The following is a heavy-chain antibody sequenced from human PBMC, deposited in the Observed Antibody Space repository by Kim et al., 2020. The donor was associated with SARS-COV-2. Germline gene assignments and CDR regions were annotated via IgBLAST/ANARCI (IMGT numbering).Heavy chain of an antibody. D-gene: IGHD6-19*01. V-gene: IGHV4-61*02. CDR3: ASSGWHRPWWYFDL. J-gene: IGHJ2*01. CDR2: IYTSGST. Sequence: SETLSLTCTVSGGSISSGSYYWSWIRQPAGKGLEWIGRIYTSGSTNYNPSLKSRVTISVDTSKNQFSLKLSSVTAADTAVYYCASSGWHRPWWYFDLWGRGTLVTVSS. CDR1: GGSISSGSYY.